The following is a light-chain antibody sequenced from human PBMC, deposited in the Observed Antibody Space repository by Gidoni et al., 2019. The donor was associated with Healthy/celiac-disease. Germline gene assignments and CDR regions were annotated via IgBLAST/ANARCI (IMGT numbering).Light chain of an antibody. CDR1: QSISSK. Sequence: EIVMTQSPATVSVSPGESATLSCRASQSISSKLAWYQQKRGQAPRLLIYGASTRATGIPARFSGGGSGTEFTLTISSLQSEDFAVYYCQQYNNWPPWTFGQGTKVEIK. CDR3: QQYNNWPPWT. J-gene: IGKJ1*01. V-gene: IGKV3-15*01. CDR2: GAS.